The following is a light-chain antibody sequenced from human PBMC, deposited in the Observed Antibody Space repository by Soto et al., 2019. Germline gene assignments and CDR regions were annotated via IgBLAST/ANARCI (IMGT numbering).Light chain of an antibody. CDR2: EAS. J-gene: IGKJ1*01. V-gene: IGKV1-5*03. Sequence: DIRMTQSPSTLSASVGDRVTITCRASQSISTWLAWYQQKPGKAPKLLIYEASSLESGVSSRFSDSGFGTEITLTITNLQPDDFATYYCQQYDSYRTFGPGTKVEI. CDR1: QSISTW. CDR3: QQYDSYRT.